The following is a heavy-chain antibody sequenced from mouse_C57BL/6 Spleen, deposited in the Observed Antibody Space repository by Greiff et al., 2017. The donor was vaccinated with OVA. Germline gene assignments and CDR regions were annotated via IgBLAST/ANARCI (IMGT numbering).Heavy chain of an antibody. CDR3: AKRAYDYDERDWYFDV. CDR2: IWRGGST. V-gene: IGHV2-5*01. D-gene: IGHD2-4*01. CDR1: GFSLTSYG. J-gene: IGHJ1*03. Sequence: QVQLQQSGPGLVQPSQSLSITCTVSGFSLTSYGVHWVRQSPGKGLEWLGVIWRGGSTDYNAAFMSRLSITKDNSKSQVFFKMNSLQADDTAIYYCAKRAYDYDERDWYFDVWGTGTTVTVSS.